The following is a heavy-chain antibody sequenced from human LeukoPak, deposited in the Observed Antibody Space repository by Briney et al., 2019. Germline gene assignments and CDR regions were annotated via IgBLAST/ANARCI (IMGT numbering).Heavy chain of an antibody. J-gene: IGHJ4*02. CDR1: GYSINSGYY. Sequence: PSETLSLTCTVSGYSINSGYYWGWIRQPPGKGLEWVGSIWHTGSTYYNPSVKSRITISMDTSKNQFSLKLTSVTAADTAVYYCARITDLTVATDYWGQGTLVTVSS. V-gene: IGHV4-38-2*02. D-gene: IGHD6-19*01. CDR3: ARITDLTVATDY. CDR2: IWHTGST.